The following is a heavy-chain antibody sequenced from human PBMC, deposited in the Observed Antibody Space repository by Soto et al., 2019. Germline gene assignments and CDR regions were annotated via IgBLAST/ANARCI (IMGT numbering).Heavy chain of an antibody. V-gene: IGHV3-23*01. D-gene: IGHD3-22*01. CDR1: GFTVSSYS. CDR2: ISGSGGST. Sequence: PGGSMTLACAASGFTVSSYSLSWVRQAPGKGLEWVSAISGSGGSTYYADSVKGRFTISRDNSKNTLYLQMNSLRAEDTAVYYCAKRYDSSGRWGQGTLVTVSS. J-gene: IGHJ4*02. CDR3: AKRYDSSGR.